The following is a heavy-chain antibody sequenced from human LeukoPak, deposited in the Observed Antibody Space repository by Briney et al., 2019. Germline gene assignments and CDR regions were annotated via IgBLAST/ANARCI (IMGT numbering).Heavy chain of an antibody. J-gene: IGHJ4*02. CDR2: IWYDGSNK. CDR1: GFTFSSYG. Sequence: PGGSLRLSCAASGFTFSSYGMHWVRQAPGKGLEWVAVIWYDGSNKYYADSVKGRFTIYRDNSKNTLYLQMNSLRAEDTAVYYCAKDGGRYYDSSGYAKYWGQGTLVTVSS. D-gene: IGHD3-22*01. V-gene: IGHV3-33*06. CDR3: AKDGGRYYDSSGYAKY.